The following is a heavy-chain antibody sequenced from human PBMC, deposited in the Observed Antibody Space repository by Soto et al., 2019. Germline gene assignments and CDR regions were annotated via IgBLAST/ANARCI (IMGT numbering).Heavy chain of an antibody. D-gene: IGHD1-26*01. J-gene: IGHJ4*02. V-gene: IGHV4-34*01. Sequence: QVQLQQWGAGLLKPSETLSLTCAVYGGSFSGYYWSWIRQPPGKGLEWIGEVDHRGSTSYIPSLKSRVTISVDTSNRQFSLKLTSVTAADTAVYYCAKALGRPPLGDYWGQGTLVTVSS. CDR1: GGSFSGYY. CDR2: VDHRGST. CDR3: AKALGRPPLGDY.